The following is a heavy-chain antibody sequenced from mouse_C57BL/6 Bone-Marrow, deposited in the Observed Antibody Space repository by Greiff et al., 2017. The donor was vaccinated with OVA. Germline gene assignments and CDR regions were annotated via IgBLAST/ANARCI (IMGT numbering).Heavy chain of an antibody. D-gene: IGHD2-3*01. J-gene: IGHJ4*01. CDR3: ARSGGYYVDYAMDY. CDR1: GYTFTSYW. Sequence: VQLQQPGAELVMPGASVKLSCKASGYTFTSYWMHWVKQRPGQGLEWIGEIDPSDSYTNYNQKFKGKSTLTLDKSSSTAYMQLSSLTSEDSAVYYCARSGGYYVDYAMDYWGQGTSVTVSS. V-gene: IGHV1-69*01. CDR2: IDPSDSYT.